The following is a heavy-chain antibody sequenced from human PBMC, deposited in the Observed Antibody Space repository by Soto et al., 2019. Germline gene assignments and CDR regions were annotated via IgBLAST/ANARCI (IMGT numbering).Heavy chain of an antibody. CDR2: IKHDGSER. Sequence: PGGTLRLSCAASGFTFSNYWMTWVRQAPGKGLEWVANIKHDGSERYYVDSVKGRFSISRDNAKNSLYLQMHSLRVEDTAIYYCARDKFPAAAASMGYWGQGTLVTVSS. D-gene: IGHD6-13*01. J-gene: IGHJ4*02. CDR1: GFTFSNYW. V-gene: IGHV3-7*03. CDR3: ARDKFPAAAASMGY.